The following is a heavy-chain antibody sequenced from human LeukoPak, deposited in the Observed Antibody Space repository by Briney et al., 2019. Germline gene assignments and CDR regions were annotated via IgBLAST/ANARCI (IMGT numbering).Heavy chain of an antibody. V-gene: IGHV4-59*01. D-gene: IGHD4-17*01. Sequence: PSETLSLTCTVSGGSISTYYWSWIRQPPGKGLEWIGYIYHSGNTKYNPSLKSRVTISVDTSKNQFSLKLSSVTAADTAVYYCARDSYGGIDYWGQGTLVTVSS. CDR2: IYHSGNT. CDR1: GGSISTYY. CDR3: ARDSYGGIDY. J-gene: IGHJ4*02.